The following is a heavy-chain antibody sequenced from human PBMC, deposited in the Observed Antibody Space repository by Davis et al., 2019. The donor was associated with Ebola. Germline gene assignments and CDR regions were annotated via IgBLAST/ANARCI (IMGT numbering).Heavy chain of an antibody. CDR2: INWNGAST. D-gene: IGHD4-17*01. V-gene: IGHV3-20*01. Sequence: PGGSLRLSCAASGFAFDDFGMSWVRQAPGRGLEWVAGINWNGASTGYAVSVERRFIISRDNAKNSLYLQINSLRADDTALYRCARSDSGGNWYFDLWGRGTLVTVSS. J-gene: IGHJ2*01. CDR1: GFAFDDFG. CDR3: ARSDSGGNWYFDL.